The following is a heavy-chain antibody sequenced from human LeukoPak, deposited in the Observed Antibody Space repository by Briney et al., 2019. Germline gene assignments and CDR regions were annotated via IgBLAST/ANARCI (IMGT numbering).Heavy chain of an antibody. J-gene: IGHJ4*02. CDR1: GFPFSSYS. CDR3: ARVRGYYDSSGYYRIDY. V-gene: IGHV3-21*01. D-gene: IGHD3-22*01. CDR2: ISSSSSYI. Sequence: KPGGSLRLSCAASGFPFSSYSMNWVRQAPGKGLEWVSSISSSSSYIYYADSVKGRLTISRDNAKNSLYLQMNSLRAEDTAVYYCARVRGYYDSSGYYRIDYWGQGTLVTVSS.